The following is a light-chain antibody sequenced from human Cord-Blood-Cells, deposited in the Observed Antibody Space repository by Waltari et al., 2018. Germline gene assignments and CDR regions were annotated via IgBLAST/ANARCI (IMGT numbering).Light chain of an antibody. CDR2: AES. CDR3: QQSYSTPFT. V-gene: IGKV1-39*01. Sequence: DIQMTQSPSSLSASVGGRVTITCRASQSISSYLNWYQQKPGKAPKLLIYAESSLQSGVPSRFSGSGSGTDFTLTISRLQPEDFATYYYQQSYSTPFTFGPGTKVDIK. CDR1: QSISSY. J-gene: IGKJ3*01.